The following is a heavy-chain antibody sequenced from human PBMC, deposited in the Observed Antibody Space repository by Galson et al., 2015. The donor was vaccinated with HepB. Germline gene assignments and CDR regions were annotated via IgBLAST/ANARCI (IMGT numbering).Heavy chain of an antibody. CDR3: ARRLGYCSSTSCYGENWFDP. J-gene: IGHJ5*02. Sequence: QSGAEVKKPGESLKISCKGSGYSFTSYWIGWVRQMPGKGLEWMGIIYPGDSDTRYSPSFQGQVTISADKSISTAYLQWSSLKASDPAMYYCARRLGYCSSTSCYGENWFDPWGQGTLVTVSS. V-gene: IGHV5-51*03. D-gene: IGHD2-2*01. CDR1: GYSFTSYW. CDR2: IYPGDSDT.